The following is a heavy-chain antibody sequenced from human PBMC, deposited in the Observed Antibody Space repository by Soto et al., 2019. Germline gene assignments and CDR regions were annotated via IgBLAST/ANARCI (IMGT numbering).Heavy chain of an antibody. J-gene: IGHJ4*02. CDR3: ARGSSGYISSWYYFDY. CDR1: GSTFTDYA. CDR2: LSGIGGGT. V-gene: IGHV3-23*01. Sequence: EVQPLESWEGLVQPGGALRLSCGAFGSTFTDYAFSWVRQAPGKGLQWVATLSGIGGGTYLADSVKGRLSISRDNSKNTVSLLMSSLRAEDTAVYFCARGSSGYISSWYYFDYWGRGTLVTVSS. D-gene: IGHD6-13*01.